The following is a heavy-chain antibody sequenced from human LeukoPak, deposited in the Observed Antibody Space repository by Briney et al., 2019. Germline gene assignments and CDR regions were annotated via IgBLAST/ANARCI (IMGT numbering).Heavy chain of an antibody. J-gene: IGHJ6*02. V-gene: IGHV4-59*01. Sequence: PSETLSLTCTVSGGSISSYYWSWIRQPPGKGLEWIGHIYYSGSTNYNPSLESRVTVSVDTSKNHFSLKLSSVTAADTALYYCARTEGQGYSYYALDVWGQGTTVTVSS. CDR2: IYYSGST. CDR1: GGSISSYY. D-gene: IGHD1-14*01. CDR3: ARTEGQGYSYYALDV.